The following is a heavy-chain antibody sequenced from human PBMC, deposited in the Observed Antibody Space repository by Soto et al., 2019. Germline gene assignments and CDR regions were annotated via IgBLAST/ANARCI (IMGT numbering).Heavy chain of an antibody. CDR3: ASLVRAGIAAAGKPYYYYYYYMDA. CDR2: ISSSSSYI. D-gene: IGHD6-13*01. Sequence: GGSLRLSCAASGFTFSSYSMNWVRQAPGKGLEWVSSISSSSSYIYYADSVKGRFTISRDNAKNSLYLQMNSLRAEDTAVYYCASLVRAGIAAAGKPYYYYYYYMDAWGKGTTVTVSS. J-gene: IGHJ6*03. CDR1: GFTFSSYS. V-gene: IGHV3-21*01.